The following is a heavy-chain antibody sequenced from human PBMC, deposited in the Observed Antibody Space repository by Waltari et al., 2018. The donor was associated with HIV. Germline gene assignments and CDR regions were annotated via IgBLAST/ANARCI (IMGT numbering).Heavy chain of an antibody. CDR2: IKPDGSEK. CDR3: ARDFTQTKYNFDH. D-gene: IGHD6-6*01. J-gene: IGHJ4*02. CDR1: GFAFGTYG. V-gene: IGHV3-7*01. Sequence: EVHLVESGGGLVQPGGSLGPSCAASGFAFGTYGMSWVRQSPGRGLEWVANIKPDGSEKYYLESVRGRFTVSRDNAKNSLDLLMNTLRAEDSAVYYCARDFTQTKYNFDHWGQGILVTVSS.